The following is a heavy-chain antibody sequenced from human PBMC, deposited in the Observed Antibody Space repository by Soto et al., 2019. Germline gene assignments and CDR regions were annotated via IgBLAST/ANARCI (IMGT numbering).Heavy chain of an antibody. Sequence: GSLRLSCAASGLTFSNYWMHWVRQAPGQGLVWVSRISNDGTITDYADSAKGRFTVSRDNAKNTQSLQMDSLRSEDTAVYFCASAVDYDFWSGTTHYGMDVWGQGTTVTVSS. CDR1: GLTFSNYW. CDR2: ISNDGTIT. D-gene: IGHD3-3*01. V-gene: IGHV3-74*01. CDR3: ASAVDYDFWSGTTHYGMDV. J-gene: IGHJ6*02.